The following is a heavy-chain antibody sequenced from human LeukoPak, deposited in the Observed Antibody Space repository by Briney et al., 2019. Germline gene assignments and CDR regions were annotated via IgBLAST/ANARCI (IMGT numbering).Heavy chain of an antibody. V-gene: IGHV1-69*13. D-gene: IGHD5-12*01. CDR1: GGTFSSYA. CDR2: IIPIFGTA. CDR3: ATNTAGVRGYSGYDNWFDP. Sequence: SVKVSCKASGGTFSSYAISWVRQAPGQGLEWMGGIIPIFGTANYAQKFQSRVTITADESTSTAYMELSSLRSEDTAVYYCATNTAGVRGYSGYDNWFDPWGQGTLVTVSS. J-gene: IGHJ5*02.